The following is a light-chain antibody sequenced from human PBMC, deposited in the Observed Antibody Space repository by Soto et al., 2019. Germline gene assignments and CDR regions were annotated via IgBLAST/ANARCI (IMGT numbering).Light chain of an antibody. CDR1: QTVSSNY. CDR3: QQYGRSPT. Sequence: EIVLTQSLGTLSLSPGESATLSCRASQTVSSNYLAWYQQKPGQAPRLLIYAASTRATGIPDRFSGSGSGTDFTLAISRLESEDFAVYYCQQYGRSPTFGGGTKVDI. CDR2: AAS. J-gene: IGKJ4*01. V-gene: IGKV3-20*01.